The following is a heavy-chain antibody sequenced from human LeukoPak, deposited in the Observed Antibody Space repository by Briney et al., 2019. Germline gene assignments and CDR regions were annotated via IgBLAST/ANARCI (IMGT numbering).Heavy chain of an antibody. Sequence: PGGSLRLSCAASGFTLTSYGMHWVRQAPGKGLEWVAFIQYDGSNKNYADSVKGRFTISRDYSKNTLYLQMNSLRAEDTAVYYCARAEPGIAVAGPVPVPDYWGQGTLVTVSS. D-gene: IGHD6-19*01. CDR2: IQYDGSNK. V-gene: IGHV3-30*02. J-gene: IGHJ4*02. CDR3: ARAEPGIAVAGPVPVPDY. CDR1: GFTLTSYG.